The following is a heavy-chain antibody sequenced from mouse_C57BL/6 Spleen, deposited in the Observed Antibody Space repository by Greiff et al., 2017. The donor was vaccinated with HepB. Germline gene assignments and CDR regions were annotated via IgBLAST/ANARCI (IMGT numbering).Heavy chain of an antibody. D-gene: IGHD1-1*01. J-gene: IGHJ4*01. CDR1: GYTFTSYG. CDR2: IYPRSGNT. CDR3: ARGDYGSSYDAMDY. Sequence: VKLMESGAELARPGASVKLSCKASGYTFTSYGISWVKQRTGQGLEWIGEIYPRSGNTYYNEKFKGKATLTADKSSSTAYMELRSLTSEDSAVYFCARGDYGSSYDAMDYWGQGTSVTVSS. V-gene: IGHV1-81*01.